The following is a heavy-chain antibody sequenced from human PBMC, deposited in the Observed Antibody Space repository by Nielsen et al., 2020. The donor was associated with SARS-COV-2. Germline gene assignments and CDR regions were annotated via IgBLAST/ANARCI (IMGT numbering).Heavy chain of an antibody. CDR3: TTDLWEGSYSSPIPYYYYYMDV. V-gene: IGHV3-15*01. D-gene: IGHD6-13*01. Sequence: GESLKISCAASGFTFSNAWMSWVRQAPGKGLEWVGRIKSKTDGGTTDYAAPVKGRFTISRDDSKNTLYLQMNSLKTEDTAVYYCTTDLWEGSYSSPIPYYYYYMDVWGKGTTVTVSS. CDR1: GFTFSNAW. J-gene: IGHJ6*03. CDR2: IKSKTDGGTT.